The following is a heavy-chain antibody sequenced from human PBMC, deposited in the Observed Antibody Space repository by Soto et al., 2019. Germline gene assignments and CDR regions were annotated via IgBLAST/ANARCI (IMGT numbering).Heavy chain of an antibody. J-gene: IGHJ4*02. D-gene: IGHD6-19*01. CDR1: GLSFSDSY. V-gene: IGHV3-11*06. CDR2: ISSGSSYI. CDR3: ARETVENGWSDF. Sequence: PGGSLTLSCAASGLSFSDSYMSWIRQAPGKGLEWVSRISSGSSYIKDADSVEGRFTSSRDNAKNSRYLQMNSLRGEDTAGYFCARETVENGWSDFWGLGILVTVSS.